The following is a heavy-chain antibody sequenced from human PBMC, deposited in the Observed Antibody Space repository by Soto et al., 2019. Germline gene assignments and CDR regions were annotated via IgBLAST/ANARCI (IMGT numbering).Heavy chain of an antibody. CDR1: GFTFSVYA. CDR2: VTANGGST. Sequence: EVQLLESGGGFVQPGGSLRLSCAATGFTFSVYAMTWVRQAPGKGLEWVSAVTANGGSTYSADSVKGRFTISRDNSNNTLYLQMNSLRAEDTAMYYCAKDPSTGSADYWGQGTQVTVSS. V-gene: IGHV3-23*01. CDR3: AKDPSTGSADY. D-gene: IGHD3-9*01. J-gene: IGHJ4*02.